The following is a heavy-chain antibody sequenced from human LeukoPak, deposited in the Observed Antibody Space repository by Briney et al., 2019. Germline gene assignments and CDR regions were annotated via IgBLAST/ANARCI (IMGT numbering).Heavy chain of an antibody. Sequence: SGGSLRLSRAASGFILSSNLMSGARQAPGKGLEWVSVISIGGSTDHADSVKGRFSISRDNSKNTVYLQMNSLRAEDTAVYYCARALKFDSESYNEYYEYFQQWGQGTLVTVSS. CDR2: ISIGGST. D-gene: IGHD3-10*01. CDR1: GFILSSNL. J-gene: IGHJ1*01. V-gene: IGHV3-66*01. CDR3: ARALKFDSESYNEYYEYFQQ.